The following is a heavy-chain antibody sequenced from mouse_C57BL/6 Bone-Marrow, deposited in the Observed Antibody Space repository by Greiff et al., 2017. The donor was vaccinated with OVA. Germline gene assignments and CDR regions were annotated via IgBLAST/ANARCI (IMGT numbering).Heavy chain of an antibody. CDR1: GFTFSSYA. CDR2: ISDGGSYT. Sequence: EVKVVESGGGLVKPGGSLKLSCAASGFTFSSYAMSWVRQTPEKRLEWVATISDGGSYTYYPDNVKGRFTISRDNAKNNLYLQMSHLKSEDTAMYYCARGRGDYYGSSYDYYAMDYWGQGTSVTVSS. D-gene: IGHD1-1*01. CDR3: ARGRGDYYGSSYDYYAMDY. V-gene: IGHV5-4*03. J-gene: IGHJ4*01.